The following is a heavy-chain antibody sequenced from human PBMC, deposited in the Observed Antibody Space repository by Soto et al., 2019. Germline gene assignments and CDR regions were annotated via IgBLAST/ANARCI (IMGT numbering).Heavy chain of an antibody. CDR1: GFTFSPYY. V-gene: IGHV3-7*01. J-gene: IGHJ6*02. CDR2: TTEDGNDK. Sequence: PVGSLRLSCAASGFTFSPYYMSWVRQAPGKGLEWLAMTTEDGNDKHYVDSVRGRFTISRDNAKNSLYLQMNSLRAEDTAVYYCARESCGGDCYPNYYYYYGMDVGGQGTTVPVSS. D-gene: IGHD2-21*02. CDR3: ARESCGGDCYPNYYYYYGMDV.